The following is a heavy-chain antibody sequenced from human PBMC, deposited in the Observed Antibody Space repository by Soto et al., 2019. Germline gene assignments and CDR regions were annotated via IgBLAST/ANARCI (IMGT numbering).Heavy chain of an antibody. CDR3: ARGSQRWLQLRAFDI. V-gene: IGHV4-34*01. D-gene: IGHD5-12*01. Sequence: SETLSLTCGVHGGSFSGYYWSWIRQPPGKGLEWIGEINHSGSTNYSPSLKSRVTISVDTSKNQFSLKMSSVTAADTAVYYCARGSQRWLQLRAFDIWGQGRMVTVS. CDR1: GGSFSGYY. J-gene: IGHJ3*02. CDR2: INHSGST.